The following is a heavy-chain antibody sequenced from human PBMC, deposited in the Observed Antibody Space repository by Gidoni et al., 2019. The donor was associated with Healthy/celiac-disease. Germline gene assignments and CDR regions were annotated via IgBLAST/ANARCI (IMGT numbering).Heavy chain of an antibody. J-gene: IGHJ6*02. V-gene: IGHV1-69*01. CDR3: AFSPVVPAATPMGYYYYYGMDV. Sequence: QVQLVQSAAEVKKPGSSVQVSCKASGCTFSSYAISWVRQAPGQGLEWMGGIIPIFGTANYAQKFQGRVTITADESTSTAYMELSSLRSEDTAVYYCAFSPVVPAATPMGYYYYYGMDVWGQGTTVTVSS. CDR2: IIPIFGTA. CDR1: GCTFSSYA. D-gene: IGHD2-2*01.